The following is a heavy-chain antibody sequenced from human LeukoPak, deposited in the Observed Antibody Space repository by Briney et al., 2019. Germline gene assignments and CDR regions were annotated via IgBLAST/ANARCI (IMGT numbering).Heavy chain of an antibody. J-gene: IGHJ4*02. D-gene: IGHD1-1*01. CDR1: GFTFSTYP. CDR2: ISSSSSNI. CDR3: ARCTTGRTFGSLREIKRSREIDY. V-gene: IGHV3-21*01. Sequence: GGSLRLSCAASGFTFSTYPIHWVRQAPGKGREWVSSISSSSSNIYYADSVRGPFTISIDNAKNSLYLQMNSLRVEDTAVYYCARCTTGRTFGSLREIKRSREIDYWGQGTLVTVSS.